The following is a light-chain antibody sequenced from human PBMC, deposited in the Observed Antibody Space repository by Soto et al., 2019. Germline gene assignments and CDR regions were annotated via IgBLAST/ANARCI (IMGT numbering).Light chain of an antibody. CDR3: QHYNSYSEA. CDR2: DAS. CDR1: QTITNW. J-gene: IGKJ1*01. Sequence: DIQMTQSPSILSASVGDRVTITCRSSQTITNWLAWYQQKPGKAPRLLIYDASSLESWVPSRFSGSGSGTEFTLTISSLQPDDFATYYCQHYNSYSEAFGQGTKVDI. V-gene: IGKV1-5*01.